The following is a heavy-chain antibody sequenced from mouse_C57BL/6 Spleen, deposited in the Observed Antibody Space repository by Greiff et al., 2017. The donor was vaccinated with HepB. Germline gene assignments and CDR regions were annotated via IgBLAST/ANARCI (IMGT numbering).Heavy chain of an antibody. CDR2: IHPNSGST. CDR3: ARFYDYYYAMDY. D-gene: IGHD2-3*01. V-gene: IGHV1-64*01. J-gene: IGHJ4*01. CDR1: GYTFTSYW. Sequence: VQLQQPGAELVKPGASVKLSCKASGYTFTSYWMHWVKQRPGQGLEWIGMIHPNSGSTNYNEKFKSKATLTVDKSSSTAYMQLSSLTSEDSAVYYCARFYDYYYAMDYWGQGTSVTVSS.